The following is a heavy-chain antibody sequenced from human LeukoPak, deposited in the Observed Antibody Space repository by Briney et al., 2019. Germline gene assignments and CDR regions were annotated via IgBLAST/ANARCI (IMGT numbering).Heavy chain of an antibody. CDR3: ARGGGTEGLLVPFEY. CDR2: INPNSGGT. D-gene: IGHD3-22*01. Sequence: ASVKVSCKASGYTFTGYFMHWVRQAPGQGLEWMGWINPNSGGTNYAQKFQGRVTMTGDTSISTAYMDLSSLRSDDTAVYCCARGGGTEGLLVPFEYWGQGTLVTVSS. J-gene: IGHJ4*02. CDR1: GYTFTGYF. V-gene: IGHV1-2*02.